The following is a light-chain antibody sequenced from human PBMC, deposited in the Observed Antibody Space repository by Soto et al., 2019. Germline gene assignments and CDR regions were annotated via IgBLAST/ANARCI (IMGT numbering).Light chain of an antibody. J-gene: IGKJ5*01. CDR2: WAS. V-gene: IGKV4-1*01. CDR3: QQYGGSAIT. CDR1: QSILYSSNNKNY. Sequence: DIVMTQSPDSLAVSLGERATINCKSSQSILYSSNNKNYLAWYQQKPGQPPKLLIYWASTRESGVPDRFSGSGSGTDFTLTINRLEPEDFAVYYCQQYGGSAITFGQGTRLEIK.